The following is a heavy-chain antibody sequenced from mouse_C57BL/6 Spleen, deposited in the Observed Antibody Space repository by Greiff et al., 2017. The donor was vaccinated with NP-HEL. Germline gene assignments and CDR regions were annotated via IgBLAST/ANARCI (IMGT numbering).Heavy chain of an antibody. Sequence: EVQVVESEGGLVQPGSSMKLSCTASGFTFSDYYMAWVRQVPEKGLEWVANINYDGSSTYYLDSLKSRFIISRDNAKNILYLQMSSLKSEDTATYYCARGGDYGSYYFDYWGQGTTLTVSS. CDR2: INYDGSST. CDR3: ARGGDYGSYYFDY. V-gene: IGHV5-16*01. J-gene: IGHJ2*01. D-gene: IGHD1-1*01. CDR1: GFTFSDYY.